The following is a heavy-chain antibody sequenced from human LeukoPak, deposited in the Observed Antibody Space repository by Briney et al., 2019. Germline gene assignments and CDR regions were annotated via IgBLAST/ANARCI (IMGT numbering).Heavy chain of an antibody. D-gene: IGHD5-24*01. CDR2: IYYSGST. J-gene: IGHJ4*02. V-gene: IGHV4-39*07. Sequence: SETLSLTCTVSGGSISSTFYYWGWIRQPPGKGLEWIGSIYYSGSTYYNPSHQSRVTISVDTSKNQFSLKLSSVTAADTAVYYCARDSRDGYIPFDYWGQGTLVTVSS. CDR3: ARDSRDGYIPFDY. CDR1: GGSISSTFYY.